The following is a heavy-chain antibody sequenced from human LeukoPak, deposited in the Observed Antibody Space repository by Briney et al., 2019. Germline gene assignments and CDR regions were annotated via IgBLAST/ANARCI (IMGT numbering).Heavy chain of an antibody. CDR1: GGTFSSYA. V-gene: IGHV1-69*01. D-gene: IGHD3-22*01. J-gene: IGHJ4*02. Sequence: ASVKVSCKASGGTFSSYAISWVRQAPGQGLEWMGGIIPILGTANYAQKFQGRVTITADESTSTAYMELSSLRSEDTAVYYCATTDSSGYPYYFDYWGQGTLVTVSS. CDR2: IIPILGTA. CDR3: ATTDSSGYPYYFDY.